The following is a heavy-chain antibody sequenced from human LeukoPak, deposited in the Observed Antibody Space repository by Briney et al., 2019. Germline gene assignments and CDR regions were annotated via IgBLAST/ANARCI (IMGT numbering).Heavy chain of an antibody. D-gene: IGHD2-21*02. Sequence: GASVKVSCKASGGTFSSYAISWVRQAPGQGLEWMGGIIPIFGTANYAQKFQGRVTITADKSTSTAYMELSSLRSEDTAVYHCARPRGGGVTPFDYWGQGTLVTVSS. CDR1: GGTFSSYA. CDR2: IIPIFGTA. CDR3: ARPRGGGVTPFDY. J-gene: IGHJ4*02. V-gene: IGHV1-69*06.